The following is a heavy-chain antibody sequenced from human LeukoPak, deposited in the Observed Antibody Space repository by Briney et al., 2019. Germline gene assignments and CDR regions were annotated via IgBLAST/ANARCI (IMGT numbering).Heavy chain of an antibody. CDR2: INPNSGGT. Sequence: ASVKVSCKASGYTFTSYYIHWVRQAPGQGLEWMGWINPNSGGTNYAQKFQGRVTMTRDTSISTAYMELSRLRSDDTAVYYCASVQGKDRYYYYYYGMDVWGQGTTVTVSS. D-gene: IGHD3-10*01. CDR1: GYTFTSYY. CDR3: ASVQGKDRYYYYYYGMDV. J-gene: IGHJ6*02. V-gene: IGHV1-2*02.